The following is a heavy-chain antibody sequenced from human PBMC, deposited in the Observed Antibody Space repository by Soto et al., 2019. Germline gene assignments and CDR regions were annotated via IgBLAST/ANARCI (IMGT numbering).Heavy chain of an antibody. CDR2: ISGSGGST. V-gene: IGHV3-23*01. D-gene: IGHD4-4*01. Sequence: EVQLLESGGGLAQPGGSLRLSCAASGFTFSSYAMSWVRQAPGKGLEWVSAISGSGGSTYYADSVKGRFTISRDNSKNTLYLQMNSLRAEDTSAYYCAKEIAEYSNWYYYYYMDVWGKGTTVTVSS. CDR1: GFTFSSYA. CDR3: AKEIAEYSNWYYYYYMDV. J-gene: IGHJ6*03.